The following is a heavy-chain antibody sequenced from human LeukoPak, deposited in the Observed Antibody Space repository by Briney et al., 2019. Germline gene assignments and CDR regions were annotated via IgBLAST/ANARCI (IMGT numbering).Heavy chain of an antibody. CDR1: EFSVGSNY. J-gene: IGHJ3*02. Sequence: GGSLRLSCAASEFSVGSNYMTWVRQAPGKGLEWVSYIGSSGSTVYYADSVKGRFTISRDNAKKSLYLQMNSLRDEDTAVYYCARDTLLYADSPDAFDMWGQGTMVTVSS. V-gene: IGHV3-48*02. D-gene: IGHD4-17*01. CDR2: IGSSGSTV. CDR3: ARDTLLYADSPDAFDM.